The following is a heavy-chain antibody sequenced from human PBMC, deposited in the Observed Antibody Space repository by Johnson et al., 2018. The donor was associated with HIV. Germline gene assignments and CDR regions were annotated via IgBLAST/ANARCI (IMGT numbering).Heavy chain of an antibody. Sequence: VQLVESGGGLVQPGGSLRLSCAASGFTFSSYAWMSWVRQAPGKGLEWVGRVKSKTDGGTIDYVAAVKGRFIISRDDSKNTLDLQMNGLKTEDTAVYYCTTMSALWFGDLHVFGDGYDIWGQGTMVTVSS. J-gene: IGHJ3*02. CDR1: GFTFSSYAW. V-gene: IGHV3-15*01. CDR2: VKSKTDGGTI. D-gene: IGHD3-10*01. CDR3: TTMSALWFGDLHVFGDGYDI.